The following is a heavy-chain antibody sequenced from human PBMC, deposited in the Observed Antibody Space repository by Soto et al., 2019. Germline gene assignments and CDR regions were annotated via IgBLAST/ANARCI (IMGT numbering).Heavy chain of an antibody. CDR3: ARDHGDYSSNGIDV. V-gene: IGHV3-33*01. Sequence: GGSLRLSCAASGFTFSSYGMHWVRQAPGKGLEWVAVIWYDGSNKYYADSVKGRFTISRDNSKNTLYLQMNSLRAEDTAVYYCARDHGDYSSNGIDVWGQGTTVTVSS. CDR2: IWYDGSNK. J-gene: IGHJ6*02. D-gene: IGHD4-4*01. CDR1: GFTFSSYG.